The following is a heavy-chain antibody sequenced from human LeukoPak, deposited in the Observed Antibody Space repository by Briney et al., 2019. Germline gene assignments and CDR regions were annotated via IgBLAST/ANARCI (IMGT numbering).Heavy chain of an antibody. D-gene: IGHD2-2*01. J-gene: IGHJ5*02. CDR3: ARGMGVLVPAATWFDP. Sequence: ASVKVSCKASGYTFTGYYMHWVRQAPGQGLEWMGWINPNSGGTNYAQKFQGRVTMTRDTSISTAYTDLSRLRSDDTAVYYCARGMGVLVPAATWFDPWGQGTLVTVSS. V-gene: IGHV1-2*02. CDR2: INPNSGGT. CDR1: GYTFTGYY.